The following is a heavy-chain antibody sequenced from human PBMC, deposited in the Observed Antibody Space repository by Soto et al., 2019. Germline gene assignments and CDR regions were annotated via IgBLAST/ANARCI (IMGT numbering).Heavy chain of an antibody. Sequence: PQALPLTSTGSGGSLRRGGSYWGWIRQPPGKGLEWIGYIYYSGNTYFNPSLKSRVTLSVDTSKNQFSLNLSSVTAADTAVYFFVRCCSTHRDLFSYPAQRSLDP. D-gene: IGHD2-21*01. J-gene: IGHJ5*02. CDR3: VRCCSTHRDLFSYPAQRSLDP. CDR2: IYYSGNT. CDR1: GGSLRRGGSY. V-gene: IGHV4-30-4*01.